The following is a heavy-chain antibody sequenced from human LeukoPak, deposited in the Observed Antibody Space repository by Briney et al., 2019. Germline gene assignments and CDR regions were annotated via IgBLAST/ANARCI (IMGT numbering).Heavy chain of an antibody. V-gene: IGHV4-59*01. CDR1: GASISGNL. D-gene: IGHD3-22*01. CDR2: VYDNGDT. Sequence: SETLSLTCTVSGASISGNLWTWIRQPPGKGLEWIAYVYDNGDTRYHPSFTGRVSISVDLSRNQFSLRLTSVLAADTADYFCARLSDYDVDGSHYMDVWGKGTTVTVSS. CDR3: ARLSDYDVDGSHYMDV. J-gene: IGHJ6*03.